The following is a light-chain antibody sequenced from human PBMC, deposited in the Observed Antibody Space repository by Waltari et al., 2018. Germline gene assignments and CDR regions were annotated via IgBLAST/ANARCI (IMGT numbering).Light chain of an antibody. CDR2: ETS. V-gene: IGLV2-14*01. J-gene: IGLJ1*01. CDR1: SSDIGGYNY. Sequence: QSALTQPASVSGSPGQSITISCAGTSSDIGGYNYVSWYQQHPDEAPKLIIYETSKRPSGVSNRFFASKSGDTASLTISGLQAEDESDCYCTSYTSDNLYVFGSGTKVTVL. CDR3: TSYTSDNLYV.